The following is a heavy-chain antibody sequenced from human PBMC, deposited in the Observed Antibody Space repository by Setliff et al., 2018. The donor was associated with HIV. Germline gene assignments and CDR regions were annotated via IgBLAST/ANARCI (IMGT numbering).Heavy chain of an antibody. V-gene: IGHV4-61*09. CDR2: VYARGSA. D-gene: IGHD2-2*03. Sequence: LSLTCTVSGDSMNSVSYSWAWLRQSAGKGPEWIGHVYARGSANYNPSLTSRVTISVPTSKNQFSLNLNSVTAADTATYYCARAKTIGSSALFLDPWGQGTPVTVS. J-gene: IGHJ5*02. CDR1: GDSMNSVSYS. CDR3: ARAKTIGSSALFLDP.